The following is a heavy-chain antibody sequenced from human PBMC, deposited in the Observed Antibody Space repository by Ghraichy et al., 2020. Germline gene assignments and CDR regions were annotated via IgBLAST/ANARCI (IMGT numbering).Heavy chain of an antibody. CDR1: GGSFSGYY. Sequence: SETLSLTCAVYGGSFSGYYWSWIRQPPGKGLEWIGEINHSGSTNYNPSLKSRVTISVDTSKNQFSLKLSSVTAADTAVYYCAIRGGYCTGGVCYSPHDYYYYYMDVWGKGTTVTVSS. CDR2: INHSGST. CDR3: AIRGGYCTGGVCYSPHDYYYYYMDV. D-gene: IGHD2-8*02. J-gene: IGHJ6*03. V-gene: IGHV4-34*01.